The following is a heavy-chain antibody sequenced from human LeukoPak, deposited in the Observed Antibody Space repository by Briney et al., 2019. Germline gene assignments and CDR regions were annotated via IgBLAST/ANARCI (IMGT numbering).Heavy chain of an antibody. D-gene: IGHD3-10*01. Sequence: GSSVKVSCKASGGTFSSYAISWVRQAPGQGLEWMGWINPNSGGTNYAQKFQGRVTMTRDTSISTAYMELSRLRSDDTAVYYCARDNRYYYGSGSYFSYYYYMDVWGKGTTVTVSS. CDR3: ARDNRYYYGSGSYFSYYYYMDV. CDR2: INPNSGGT. J-gene: IGHJ6*03. CDR1: GGTFSSYA. V-gene: IGHV1-2*02.